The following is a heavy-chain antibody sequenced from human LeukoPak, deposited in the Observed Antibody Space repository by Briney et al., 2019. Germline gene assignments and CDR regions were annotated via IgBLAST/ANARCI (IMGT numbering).Heavy chain of an antibody. Sequence: GGSLRLSCAASGFALSSYEVNWVRQAPGKGLEWVSYISSGSSPIYYSDSVKGRFTISRDNAKNSVYLQMDSLGAEDTAVYYCAREGGDVWGQGTTVTVSS. CDR1: GFALSSYE. J-gene: IGHJ6*02. CDR3: AREGGDV. D-gene: IGHD2-15*01. CDR2: ISSGSSPI. V-gene: IGHV3-48*03.